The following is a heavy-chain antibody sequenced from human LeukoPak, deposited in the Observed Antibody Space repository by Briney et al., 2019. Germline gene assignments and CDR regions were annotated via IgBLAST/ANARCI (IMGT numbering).Heavy chain of an antibody. V-gene: IGHV1-69*05. CDR2: IIPIFGTA. D-gene: IGHD3-22*01. J-gene: IGHJ3*02. CDR3: ARGGTYYYDSSGYAFDI. Sequence: SVKVSCKASGGTFSSYAISWVRQAPGQGLEWMGGIIPIFGTANYAQKFQGRVTITTDESTSTAYMEPSSLRSEDTAVYYCARGGTYYYDSSGYAFDIWGQGTMVTVSS. CDR1: GGTFSSYA.